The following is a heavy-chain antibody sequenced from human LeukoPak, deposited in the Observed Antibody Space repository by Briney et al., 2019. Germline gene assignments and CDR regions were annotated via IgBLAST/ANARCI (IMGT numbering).Heavy chain of an antibody. CDR2: FYLRGST. V-gene: IGHV4-38-2*01. D-gene: IGHD1-1*01. J-gene: IGHJ5*02. CDR1: GYSISIGYY. Sequence: SETLSLTCAVSGYSISIGYYWGWIRQPPGKGLEWIGSFYLRGSTYYKPSLKSRVTISVDTSKNQFSLKLSSVTAADTAVDCCAGNIRQLEPTRDWFDPWGQGTLVTVSS. CDR3: AGNIRQLEPTRDWFDP.